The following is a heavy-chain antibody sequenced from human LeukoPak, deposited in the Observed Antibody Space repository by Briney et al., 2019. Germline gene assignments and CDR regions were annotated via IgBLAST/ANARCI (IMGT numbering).Heavy chain of an antibody. J-gene: IGHJ5*02. V-gene: IGHV4-59*01. Sequence: SETLSLTCTVSGGSISSYYWSWIRQPPGKGLEWIGYIYYSGSTNYNPFLKSRVTISVDTSKNQFSLKLSSVTAADTAVYYCARDLRSTAADWFDPWGQGTLVTVSS. CDR3: ARDLRSTAADWFDP. CDR2: IYYSGST. D-gene: IGHD6-13*01. CDR1: GGSISSYY.